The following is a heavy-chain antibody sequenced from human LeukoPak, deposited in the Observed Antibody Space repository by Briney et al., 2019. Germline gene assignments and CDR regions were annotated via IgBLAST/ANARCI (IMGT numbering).Heavy chain of an antibody. D-gene: IGHD3-22*01. V-gene: IGHV1-69*04. CDR1: EGTFSSYA. CDR2: IIPILGIA. CDR3: ARDRGGVGTMIVVAYY. Sequence: VASVKVSCKASEGTFSSYAISWVRQAPGQGLEWMGRIIPILGIANYAQKFQGRVTITADKSTSTAYMELSSLRSEDTAVYYCARDRGGVGTMIVVAYYWGQGTLVTVSS. J-gene: IGHJ4*02.